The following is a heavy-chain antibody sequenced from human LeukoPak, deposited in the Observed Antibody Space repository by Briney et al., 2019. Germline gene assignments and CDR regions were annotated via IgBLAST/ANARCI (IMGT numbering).Heavy chain of an antibody. CDR3: ARQYSSGWYPFDS. D-gene: IGHD6-19*01. Sequence: PSETLSLTCTVSGGSISGYFWSWIRQPPGKGPEWIGYIYDSGSTNYSPSLKSRVNISVDTSRNQFSLKLSSVTAADTAVYYCARQYSSGWYPFDSWGQGTLVTVSS. V-gene: IGHV4-59*08. CDR2: IYDSGST. J-gene: IGHJ4*02. CDR1: GGSISGYF.